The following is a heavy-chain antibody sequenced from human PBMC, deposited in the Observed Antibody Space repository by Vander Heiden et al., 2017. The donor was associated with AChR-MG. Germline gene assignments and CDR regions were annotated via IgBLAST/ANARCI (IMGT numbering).Heavy chain of an antibody. CDR1: GGSLRSSSYY. CDR3: ARQDYYGSGSYFYYYYGMDV. D-gene: IGHD3-10*01. CDR2: IYDSGST. Sequence: QLQLQESGPGLVKPSETLSLTCTVSGGSLRSSSYYWGWIRQPPGKGLEGIGSIYDSGSTYYNPALKSRVTISVDTSKNQFSLKLSSVTAADTAVYYCARQDYYGSGSYFYYYYGMDVWGQGTTVTVSS. V-gene: IGHV4-39*01. J-gene: IGHJ6*02.